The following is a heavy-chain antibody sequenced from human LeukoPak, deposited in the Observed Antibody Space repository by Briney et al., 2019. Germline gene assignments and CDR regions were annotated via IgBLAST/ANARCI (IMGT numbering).Heavy chain of an antibody. V-gene: IGHV3-73*01. CDR1: GFTFSDSA. CDR3: AGGSGWYSPDY. CDR2: IIGTKANNYST. Sequence: GGSLRLSCAASGFTFSDSAMHWVRQASGKGLEWVGRIIGTKANNYSTAYAASVKGRFTISRDDSKNTAYLQMNSLNTEDTAVYYCAGGSGWYSPDYWGQGTLVTVSS. D-gene: IGHD6-19*01. J-gene: IGHJ4*02.